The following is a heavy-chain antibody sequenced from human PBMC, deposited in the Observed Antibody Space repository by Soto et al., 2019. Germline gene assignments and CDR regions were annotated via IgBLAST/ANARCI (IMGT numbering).Heavy chain of an antibody. CDR3: AKEHLVPAARDYYYGMDV. J-gene: IGHJ6*02. Sequence: GVLRLSCAASGFTFRDYYMNWVRQAPGKGLEWVSYISSSSGGTIYYADSVKGRFTISRDNSKNTLYLQMNSLRAEDTAVYYCAKEHLVPAARDYYYGMDVWGQGTTVTVSS. V-gene: IGHV3-11*04. D-gene: IGHD2-2*01. CDR1: GFTFRDYY. CDR2: ISSSSGGTI.